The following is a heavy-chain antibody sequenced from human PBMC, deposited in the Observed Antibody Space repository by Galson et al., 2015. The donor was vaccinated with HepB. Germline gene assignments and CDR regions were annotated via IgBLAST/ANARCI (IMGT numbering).Heavy chain of an antibody. CDR2: ISYDGSNK. J-gene: IGHJ4*02. Sequence: SLRLSCAASGFTFSSYAMHWVRQAPGKGLEWVAVISYDGSNKYYADSVKGRFTISRDNSKNTLYLQMNSLRAEDTAVYYCARDRLAAAGTGYFGYWGQGTLVTVSS. CDR3: ARDRLAAAGTGYFGY. V-gene: IGHV3-30-3*01. CDR1: GFTFSSYA. D-gene: IGHD6-13*01.